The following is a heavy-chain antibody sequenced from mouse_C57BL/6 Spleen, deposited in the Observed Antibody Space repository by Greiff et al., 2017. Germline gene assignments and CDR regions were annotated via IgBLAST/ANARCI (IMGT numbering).Heavy chain of an antibody. Sequence: VQLVESGAELVNPGASVKLSCKASGYTFTESTIHWVKQRSGQGLEWIGWFYPGSGSIKYNEKFKDKATLTADKSSSTVYMELSRLTSEDSAVYFCARHGRDGYHPLYAMDYWGQGTSVTVSS. CDR3: ARHGRDGYHPLYAMDY. V-gene: IGHV1-62-2*01. CDR2: FYPGSGSI. D-gene: IGHD2-3*01. CDR1: GYTFTEST. J-gene: IGHJ4*01.